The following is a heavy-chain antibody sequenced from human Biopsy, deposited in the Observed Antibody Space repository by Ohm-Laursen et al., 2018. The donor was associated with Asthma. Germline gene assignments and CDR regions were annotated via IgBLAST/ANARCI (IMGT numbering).Heavy chain of an antibody. J-gene: IGHJ4*02. Sequence: GASVKVSCKAPGGTFSNFAISWVRQAPGQGLEWLGGHDHEEGGTMNARRFQGRVTMTEDTSTDTAYMELSSLSSDDTAVYYCASDFPKDYVRYNFQFWGQGTLVTVSS. CDR3: ASDFPKDYVRYNFQF. D-gene: IGHD4-17*01. V-gene: IGHV1-24*01. CDR1: GGTFSNFA. CDR2: HDHEEGGT.